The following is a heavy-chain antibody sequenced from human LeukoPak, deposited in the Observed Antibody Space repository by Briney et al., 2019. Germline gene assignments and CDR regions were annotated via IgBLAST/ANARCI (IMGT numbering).Heavy chain of an antibody. CDR3: ASCIAAAGSYYYYGMHV. V-gene: IGHV3-33*01. CDR2: ICYDGSNN. CDR1: GFTFSSYG. Sequence: GGALRLSCAASGFTFSSYGMHWVRQAPGKGLEWVAVICYDGSNNYYADSVKGRFTISRDNSKNTLYLQMTSLRAEDTAVYYCASCIAAAGSYYYYGMHVWGQGTTVTVSS. D-gene: IGHD6-13*01. J-gene: IGHJ6*02.